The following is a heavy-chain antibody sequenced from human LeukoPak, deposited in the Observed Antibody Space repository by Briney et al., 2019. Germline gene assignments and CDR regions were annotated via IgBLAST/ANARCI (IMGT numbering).Heavy chain of an antibody. CDR2: IYYSGST. Sequence: SETLSLTCAVSGGSISSYYWSWIRQPPGKGLEWIGYIYYSGSTNYNPSLKSRVTISVDTSKNQFSLKLSSVTAADTAVYYCARDHQGYCSGGSCLPWDYYYYMDVWGKGTTVTVSS. CDR1: GGSISSYY. J-gene: IGHJ6*03. D-gene: IGHD2-15*01. CDR3: ARDHQGYCSGGSCLPWDYYYYMDV. V-gene: IGHV4-59*01.